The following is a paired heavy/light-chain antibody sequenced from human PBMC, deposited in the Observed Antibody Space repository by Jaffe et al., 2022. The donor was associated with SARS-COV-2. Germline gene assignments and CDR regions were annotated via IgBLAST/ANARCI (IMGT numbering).Heavy chain of an antibody. J-gene: IGHJ6*02. V-gene: IGHV3-23*01. Sequence: EVQLLESGGGLVQPGGSLRLSCAASGFTFSSYAMSWVRQAPGKGLEWVSGISGSGISTYYAGSVKGRFTISRDNSENTLYLQMNSLRAEDTAVYYCAKDGGMEQLSYFYGMDVWGQGTTVTVSS. CDR3: AKDGGMEQLSYFYGMDV. CDR2: ISGSGIST. D-gene: IGHD6-6*01. CDR1: GFTFSSYA.
Light chain of an antibody. CDR3: QAWDRDTYV. CDR1: NLGDRY. J-gene: IGLJ1*01. V-gene: IGLV3-1*01. CDR2: QDS. Sequence: SYELTQPPSVSVSPGQTVSITCSGDNLGDRYACWYQQKPGQSPVLVIYQDSKRPSGIPERFSGSNSGNTATLTISGTQAMDEAEYYCQAWDRDTYVFGSGTKVTVL.